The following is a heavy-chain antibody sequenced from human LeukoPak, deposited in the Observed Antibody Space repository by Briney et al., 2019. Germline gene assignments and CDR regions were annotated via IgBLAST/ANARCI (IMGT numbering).Heavy chain of an antibody. CDR2: IYYSGRT. CDR1: GGAISSGDYY. D-gene: IGHD2-15*01. Sequence: PSQTLSLTCTVSGGAISSGDYYWSWIRQPPGKGLEWIGYIYYSGRTYYNPSLNSRVTISVDTSKNQFSLKLSSVTAADTAVYYCAGNFYCSGGSCYSNWFDPWGQGTLVTVSS. V-gene: IGHV4-30-4*08. J-gene: IGHJ5*02. CDR3: AGNFYCSGGSCYSNWFDP.